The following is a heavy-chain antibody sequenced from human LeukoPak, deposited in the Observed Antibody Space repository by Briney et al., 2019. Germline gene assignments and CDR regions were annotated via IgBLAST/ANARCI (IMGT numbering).Heavy chain of an antibody. Sequence: PSETLSLTCTVSGGSISSGGYYWSWIRQHPGEGLEGNGYIYYSGSTNYSPSLKSRVTISVDPSKSQFSLNAVSRTAADAAVYYCGREGVGGGRYIDYWGQGTLVTVSS. V-gene: IGHV4-31*10. D-gene: IGHD3-16*01. CDR3: GREGVGGGRYIDY. CDR2: IYYSGST. CDR1: GGSISSGGYY. J-gene: IGHJ4*02.